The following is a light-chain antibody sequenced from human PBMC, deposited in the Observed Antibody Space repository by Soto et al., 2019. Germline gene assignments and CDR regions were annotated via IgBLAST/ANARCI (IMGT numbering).Light chain of an antibody. J-gene: IGKJ1*01. CDR1: QSINIW. CDR3: HQYNSPPLT. Sequence: DIQMTQSPSTLSASVGDRVTITCRASQSINIWLAWYQQKPGKAPKLLIYKASNLESGVPSRFSGSGSGTEFTLTIRSLQPDDFAAYYCHQYNSPPLTFGQGTKVEIK. V-gene: IGKV1-5*03. CDR2: KAS.